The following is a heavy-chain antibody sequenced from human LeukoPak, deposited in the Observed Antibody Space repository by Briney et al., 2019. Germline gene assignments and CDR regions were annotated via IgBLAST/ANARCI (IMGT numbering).Heavy chain of an antibody. V-gene: IGHV4-4*07. CDR2: LYPSGSS. J-gene: IGHJ4*02. D-gene: IGHD3-10*01. CDR1: GASISPYY. CDR3: ARDLSGSLYFDY. Sequence: PSGTLSLTCTVSGASISPYYWDWIRQPPRKGLEWIGRLYPSGSSDYNPSLKSRVSISVGTSNNQFSLRVTSVTAADTAIYYCARDLSGSLYFDYWGQGILVTVSA.